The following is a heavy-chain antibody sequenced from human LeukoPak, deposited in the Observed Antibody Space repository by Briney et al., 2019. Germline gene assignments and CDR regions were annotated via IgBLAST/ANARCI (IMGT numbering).Heavy chain of an antibody. Sequence: SETLSLTCAVYGGSFSGYYWSWIRQPPGKGLEWIGEINHNGRTNSNLSLKSRVTIPVDTSKNQFSLKLTSVTAADTAVYYCARCVTARLLQSRCYFDSWGQGTLVTVSS. CDR1: GGSFSGYY. CDR3: ARCVTARLLQSRCYFDS. J-gene: IGHJ4*02. D-gene: IGHD5-24*01. CDR2: INHNGRT. V-gene: IGHV4-34*01.